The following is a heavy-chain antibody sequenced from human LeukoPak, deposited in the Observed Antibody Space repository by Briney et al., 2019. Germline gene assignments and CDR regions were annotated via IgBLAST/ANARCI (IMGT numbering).Heavy chain of an antibody. V-gene: IGHV4-30-2*01. CDR2: IYHSGST. Sequence: PSETLSLTCAVSGGSISSGGYSWSWIRQPPGKGLEWIGYIYHSGSTYYNPSLKSRVTISVDRSKNQFSLKLSSVTAADTAVYYCARHPNDYGDYPTDYWGQGTLVTVSS. CDR3: ARHPNDYGDYPTDY. J-gene: IGHJ4*02. CDR1: GGSISSGGYS. D-gene: IGHD4-17*01.